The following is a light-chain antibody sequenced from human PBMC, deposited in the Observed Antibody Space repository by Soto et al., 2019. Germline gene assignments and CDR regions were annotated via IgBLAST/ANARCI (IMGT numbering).Light chain of an antibody. CDR1: KNDLGAYDF. CDR2: EVV. V-gene: IGLV2-8*01. CDR3: KSSAGSNTYV. J-gene: IGLJ1*01. Sequence: QSALTQPPSASGSPGQSVTISCTGTKNDLGAYDFVSWYQHHPGKAPRLIIYEVVQRPSGVPDRFSGSNSGNTASLTVSGLQAADEADYFCKSSAGSNTYVFGSGTKLTVL.